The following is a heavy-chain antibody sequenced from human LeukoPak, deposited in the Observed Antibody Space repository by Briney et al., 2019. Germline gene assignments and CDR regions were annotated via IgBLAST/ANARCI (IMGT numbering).Heavy chain of an antibody. CDR2: ISYDGSNK. D-gene: IGHD3-10*01. V-gene: IGHV3-30*19. CDR3: ARDGEADGYYYGMDV. CDR1: GFTFSSYG. J-gene: IGHJ6*02. Sequence: GGSLRLSCAASGFTFSSYGMHWVRQAPGKGLEWVAVISYDGSNKYYADSVKGRFTISRDNSKNTLYLQMNSLRAEDTAVYYSARDGEADGYYYGMDVWGQGTTVTVSS.